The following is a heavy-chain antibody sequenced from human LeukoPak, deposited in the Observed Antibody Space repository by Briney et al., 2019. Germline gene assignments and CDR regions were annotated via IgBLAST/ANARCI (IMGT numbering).Heavy chain of an antibody. D-gene: IGHD2-21*02. Sequence: ASVKVSCKTSGYTFTDYFIHWVRQAPGQGLEWMGRINPNSGGTNYAQKFQGRVTMTRDTSINTAYMELSRLRSDDTAVYYCASEKLYCGGDCYPTPFDYWGQGTLVTVSS. J-gene: IGHJ4*02. CDR1: GYTFTDYF. V-gene: IGHV1-2*06. CDR2: INPNSGGT. CDR3: ASEKLYCGGDCYPTPFDY.